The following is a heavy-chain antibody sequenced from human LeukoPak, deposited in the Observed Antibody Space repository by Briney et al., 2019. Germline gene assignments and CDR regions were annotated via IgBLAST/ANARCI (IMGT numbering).Heavy chain of an antibody. CDR1: GFTFNSYT. CDR3: ARTGYGYNYFDY. CDR2: IYSGGNT. Sequence: GGSLRLSCVASGFTFNSYTMNWVRQAPGKGLEWVSVIYSGGNTYYADSVKGRFTISRDNSKNTLYLQMNSLRAEDTAVYYCARTGYGYNYFDYWGQGTLVTVSS. D-gene: IGHD5-24*01. J-gene: IGHJ4*02. V-gene: IGHV3-53*01.